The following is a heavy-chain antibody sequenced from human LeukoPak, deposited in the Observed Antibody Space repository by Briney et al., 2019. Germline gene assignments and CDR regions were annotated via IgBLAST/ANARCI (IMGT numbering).Heavy chain of an antibody. CDR2: INPSGGST. V-gene: IGHV1-46*01. Sequence: ASVKVSCKASGYTFTSYYMRWVRQAPGQGLEWMGIINPSGGSTSYAQKFQGRVTMTRDMSTSTVYMELSSLRSEDTAVYYCAREQNSGSYDYWGQGTLVTVSS. D-gene: IGHD1-26*01. CDR3: AREQNSGSYDY. CDR1: GYTFTSYY. J-gene: IGHJ4*02.